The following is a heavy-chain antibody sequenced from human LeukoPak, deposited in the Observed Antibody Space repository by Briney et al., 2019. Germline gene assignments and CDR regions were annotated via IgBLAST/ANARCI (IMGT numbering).Heavy chain of an antibody. CDR2: IIPMLGIA. V-gene: IGHV1-69*04. J-gene: IGHJ4*02. CDR1: GDTFSTYA. Sequence: GASVKVSCKASGDTFSTYAISWVRQAPGQGLEWMGRIIPMLGIANYAQRFQGRVTITADKSTSTAYLQLTSLRSADTAVYYCARSEYNWNDSTWGYYFDYWGQGTLVTVSS. D-gene: IGHD1-20*01. CDR3: ARSEYNWNDSTWGYYFDY.